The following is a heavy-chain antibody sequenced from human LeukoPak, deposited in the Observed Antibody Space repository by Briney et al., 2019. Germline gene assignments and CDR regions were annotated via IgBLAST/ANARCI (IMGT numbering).Heavy chain of an antibody. J-gene: IGHJ5*02. CDR2: IIPFLGEV. V-gene: IGHV1-69*11. CDR1: GATLNIGHA. D-gene: IGHD5-12*01. Sequence: VASVKVSCKAFGATLNIGHAFIWARQAPGQGLQWMGRIIPFLGEVNYAQNFQGRVSFTADESTATMYMEMKSLRLDDTAIYYCSPCGHAYDWFGPWGQGTLVTVSS. CDR3: SPCGHAYDWFGP.